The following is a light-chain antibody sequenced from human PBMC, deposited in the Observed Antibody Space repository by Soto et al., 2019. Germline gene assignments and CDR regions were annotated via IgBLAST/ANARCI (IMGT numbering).Light chain of an antibody. CDR2: KAS. CDR3: QQYNSYSRGT. Sequence: DIQMTQSPSTLSASVGDRVTITCRASQSISSWLAWYQQKPGKAPKLLIHKASSLESGVPSRFSGSGSGTEFTLTISGLQPDDFATYYCQQYNSYSRGTFGQGTKVDIK. V-gene: IGKV1-5*03. CDR1: QSISSW. J-gene: IGKJ1*01.